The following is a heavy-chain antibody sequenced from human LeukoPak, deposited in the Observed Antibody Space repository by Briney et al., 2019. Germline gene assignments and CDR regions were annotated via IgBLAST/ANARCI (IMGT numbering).Heavy chain of an antibody. CDR3: AKTRGSSGWYWFDP. D-gene: IGHD6-19*01. CDR2: IIPIFGTP. Sequence: SVKVSCKASGGTFSTYAISWVRQAPGQGLEWMGGIIPIFGTPNYAQKFQGRVTITADESTSTAYMELSSLRSEDTAVYYCAKTRGSSGWYWFDPWGQGTLVTVSS. J-gene: IGHJ5*02. CDR1: GGTFSTYA. V-gene: IGHV1-69*13.